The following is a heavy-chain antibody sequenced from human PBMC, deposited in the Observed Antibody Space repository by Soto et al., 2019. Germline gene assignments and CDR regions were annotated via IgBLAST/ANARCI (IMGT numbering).Heavy chain of an antibody. CDR3: ARPRSGDDAFDI. V-gene: IGHV4-39*01. J-gene: IGHJ3*02. CDR2: IYYSGST. CDR1: GGSISSSSYY. Sequence: SETLSLTCTVSGGSISSSSYYWGWIRQPPGKGLEWIGSIYYSGSTYYNPSLKSRVTISVDTSKNQFSLKLRSVTAADTAVYYCARPRSGDDAFDIWGQGTMVTVSS. D-gene: IGHD7-27*01.